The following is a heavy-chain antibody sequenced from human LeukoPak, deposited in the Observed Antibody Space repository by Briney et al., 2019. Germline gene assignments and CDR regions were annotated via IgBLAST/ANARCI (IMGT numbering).Heavy chain of an antibody. J-gene: IGHJ3*02. Sequence: PGGSLRLSCAASGFTFSSYSMNWVRQAPGKGLEWVSSISSSSSYIYYAASVKGRFTISRDNAKNSLYLQMNSLRAEDTAVYYCARGSSSDAFDIWGQGTMVTVSS. D-gene: IGHD6-25*01. CDR2: ISSSSSYI. V-gene: IGHV3-21*01. CDR1: GFTFSSYS. CDR3: ARGSSSDAFDI.